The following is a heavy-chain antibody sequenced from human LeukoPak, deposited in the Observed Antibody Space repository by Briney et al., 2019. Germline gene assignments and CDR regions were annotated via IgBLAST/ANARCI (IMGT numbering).Heavy chain of an antibody. Sequence: PGGSLRLSCAASGFTFSSYAMSWVRQAPGKGLEWVSAISGSGGSTYYADSVKGRFTISRDNSKNTLYLQMNSLRAEDTAVYYCARALNIAVAGTDYWGQGTLVTVSS. V-gene: IGHV3-23*01. D-gene: IGHD6-19*01. J-gene: IGHJ4*02. CDR2: ISGSGGST. CDR3: ARALNIAVAGTDY. CDR1: GFTFSSYA.